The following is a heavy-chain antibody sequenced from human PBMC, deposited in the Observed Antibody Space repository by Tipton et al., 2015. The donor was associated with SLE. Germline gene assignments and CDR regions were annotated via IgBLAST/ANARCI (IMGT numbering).Heavy chain of an antibody. Sequence: TLSLTCTVSRGSITTSNYYWSWIRQPAGKGLEWIGHIYASGSTSYNPSLKSRVTISLDPSRNQFSLKLSSVTAADTAIYYCAREKWASPYYFDYWGQGSLVTVSS. CDR3: AREKWASPYYFDY. J-gene: IGHJ4*02. CDR2: IYASGST. CDR1: RGSITTSNYY. D-gene: IGHD2-8*01. V-gene: IGHV4-61*09.